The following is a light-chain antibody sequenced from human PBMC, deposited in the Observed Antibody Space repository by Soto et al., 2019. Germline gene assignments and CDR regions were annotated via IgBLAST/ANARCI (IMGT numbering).Light chain of an antibody. J-gene: IGKJ4*01. CDR2: GAS. CDR1: QSVSSSY. Sequence: EIELTQSPGTLSLSPGERATLSCRASQSVSSSYLAWYQQKPGQAPRLLIYGASSRATGIPYRFSGSGSGTDFTLTISRLQPEDFAVYYCQHYNSSPLTFGRGTKVEIK. V-gene: IGKV3-20*01. CDR3: QHYNSSPLT.